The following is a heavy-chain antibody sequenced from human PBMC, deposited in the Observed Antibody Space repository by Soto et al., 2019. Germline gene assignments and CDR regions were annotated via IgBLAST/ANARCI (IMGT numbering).Heavy chain of an antibody. CDR2: ISGSGGST. CDR1: GFTFSSYA. D-gene: IGHD3-3*01. J-gene: IGHJ2*01. CDR3: AKDYQDFWSFDWYFES. Sequence: EVQLLESGGGLVQPGGSLRLSCAASGFTFSSYAMSWVRQAPGKGLEWVSAISGSGGSTYYADSVKGRFTISRDNSKNMLYLQMNSLRAEDTAVYYCAKDYQDFWSFDWYFESLGPWHPGHCLL. V-gene: IGHV3-23*01.